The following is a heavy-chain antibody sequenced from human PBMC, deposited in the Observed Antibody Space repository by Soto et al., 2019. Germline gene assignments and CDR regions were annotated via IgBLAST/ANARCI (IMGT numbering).Heavy chain of an antibody. D-gene: IGHD3-10*01. V-gene: IGHV5-10-1*01. Sequence: SWIRQPPGKGLEWMGRIDPSDSYTNYSPSFQGHVTISADKSITTAYLQWSSLKASDTAMYYCARGNYYGSSLDVWGQGTTVTVSS. J-gene: IGHJ6*02. CDR2: IDPSDSYT. CDR3: ARGNYYGSSLDV.